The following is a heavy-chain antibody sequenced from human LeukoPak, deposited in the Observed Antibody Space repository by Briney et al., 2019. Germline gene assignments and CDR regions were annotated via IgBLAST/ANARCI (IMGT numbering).Heavy chain of an antibody. Sequence: GASVKLSCKASGYTFTSYGISWVRQAPGQGLEWGRWISAYNGNTNYAQKLQGRVTMTTDTSTSTAYMELRSLRSDDTAVYYSARGGWPLYYAYMDVWGKGTTVTISS. V-gene: IGHV1-18*01. D-gene: IGHD3-3*01. J-gene: IGHJ6*04. CDR1: GYTFTSYG. CDR2: ISAYNGNT. CDR3: ARGGWPLYYAYMDV.